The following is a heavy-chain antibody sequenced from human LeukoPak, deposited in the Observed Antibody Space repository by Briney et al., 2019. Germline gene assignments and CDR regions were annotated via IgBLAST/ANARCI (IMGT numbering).Heavy chain of an antibody. Sequence: SETLSLTCTVSGGSISSSSYYWGWIRQPPGKGLEWIGSIYYSGSTYYNPSLKSRVTISVDTSKNQFSLKLSSVTAADTAVYYCARRRDYGADGAFDIWGQGTMVTVSS. CDR3: ARRRDYGADGAFDI. J-gene: IGHJ3*02. D-gene: IGHD4-17*01. V-gene: IGHV4-39*01. CDR1: GGSISSSSYY. CDR2: IYYSGST.